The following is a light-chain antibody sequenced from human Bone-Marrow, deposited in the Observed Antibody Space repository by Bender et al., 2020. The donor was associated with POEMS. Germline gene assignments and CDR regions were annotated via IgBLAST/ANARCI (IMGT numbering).Light chain of an antibody. V-gene: IGLV2-8*01. Sequence: QSALTQPASVSGSPGQSITISCTGTSSDVGHYNYVSWYQQHPGKAPKLMIYEVSQRPSGVPDRFSGSKSGDTASLTVSGLQAEDEADYYCSSYAGSNGEVLFGGGTKLTVL. CDR1: SSDVGHYNY. CDR3: SSYAGSNGEVL. CDR2: EVS. J-gene: IGLJ3*02.